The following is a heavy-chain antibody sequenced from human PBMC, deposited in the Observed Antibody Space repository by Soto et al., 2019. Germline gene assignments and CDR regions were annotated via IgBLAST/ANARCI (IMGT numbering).Heavy chain of an antibody. CDR1: GGSVSNDNFY. J-gene: IGHJ5*02. CDR2: VHSSGIT. Sequence: ETLSLTCTVSGGSVSNDNFYWSWIRQPPGKGLEWIGYVHSSGITNYNPSLKRRVTISVDTSRNQFSLRLSSVTAADTAVYYCARGLTMGQLPSHFDHWGQGTLVTVSS. CDR3: ARGLTMGQLPSHFDH. D-gene: IGHD3-16*01. V-gene: IGHV4-61*01.